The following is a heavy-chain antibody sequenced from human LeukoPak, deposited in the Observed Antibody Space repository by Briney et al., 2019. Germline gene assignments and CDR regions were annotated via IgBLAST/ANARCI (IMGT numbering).Heavy chain of an antibody. CDR1: GLTFDDYA. CDR3: AKEPYYDSSGYLDY. Sequence: GGSLRLSCAASGLTFDDYAMHWVRQAPGKGLEWVSLISGDGGSTYYADSVKGRFTISRDNSKNSLYLQMNSLRTEDTALYYCAKEPYYDSSGYLDYWGQGTLVTVSS. J-gene: IGHJ4*02. V-gene: IGHV3-43*02. CDR2: ISGDGGST. D-gene: IGHD3-22*01.